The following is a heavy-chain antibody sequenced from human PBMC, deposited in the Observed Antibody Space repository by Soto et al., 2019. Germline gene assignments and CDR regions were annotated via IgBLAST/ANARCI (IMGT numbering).Heavy chain of an antibody. CDR1: GGSISSGGYY. D-gene: IGHD3-16*01. CDR2: IYYSGST. Sequence: QVQLQESGPGLVKPSQTLSLTCTVSGGSISSGGYYWSWIRQHPGKGLEWIGYIYYSGSTYYNPSLKSRVTIXXDXSXXQFSLKLSSVTAADTAVYYCATLVKIMSESGGTDYWGQGTLVTVSS. J-gene: IGHJ4*02. V-gene: IGHV4-31*03. CDR3: ATLVKIMSESGGTDY.